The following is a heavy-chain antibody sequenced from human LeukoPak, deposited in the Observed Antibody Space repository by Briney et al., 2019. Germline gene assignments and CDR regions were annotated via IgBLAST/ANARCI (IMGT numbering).Heavy chain of an antibody. CDR2: ISGNGQKT. Sequence: GESLRLSCSASGFTFSRFAMTWVRQLPGKGLQWVSTISGNGQKTYYGDSVTGRFSVSRDNSNNILFLQMDSLRADDSALYYCAKDANYYDSSAFLIPFDSWGQGTLVTVSS. CDR1: GFTFSRFA. J-gene: IGHJ4*02. V-gene: IGHV3-23*01. D-gene: IGHD3-22*01. CDR3: AKDANYYDSSAFLIPFDS.